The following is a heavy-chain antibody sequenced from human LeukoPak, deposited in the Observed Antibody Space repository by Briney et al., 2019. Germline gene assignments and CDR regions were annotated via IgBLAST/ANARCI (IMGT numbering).Heavy chain of an antibody. CDR2: INHSGST. D-gene: IGHD3-22*01. CDR1: GGSFSGYY. V-gene: IGHV4-34*01. J-gene: IGHJ4*02. CDR3: ARGRRYYDSSGYYPW. Sequence: SETLSLTCAVYGGSFSGYYWSWIRQPPGKGLEWIGEINHSGSTNYKPSLKSRVTISVDTSKNQFSLKLSSVTAADTAVYYCARGRRYYDSSGYYPWWGQGTLVTVSS.